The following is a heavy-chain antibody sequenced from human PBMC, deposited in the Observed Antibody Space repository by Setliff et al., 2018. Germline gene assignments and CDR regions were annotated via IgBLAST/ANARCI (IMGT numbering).Heavy chain of an antibody. CDR1: GITFTSSA. CDR3: AGQGPIFGTGLIPGFDQ. D-gene: IGHD3-3*01. CDR2: VSVSDDNT. J-gene: IGHJ4*02. V-gene: IGHV3-23*01. Sequence: GESLKISCVASGITFTSSAMSWVRQAPGKGLEWVSTVSVSDDNTYYTDSVKGRFTTSRDNSKNTVSLQMSSLRAEDTAIYFCAGQGPIFGTGLIPGFDQWGQGTMVTVSS.